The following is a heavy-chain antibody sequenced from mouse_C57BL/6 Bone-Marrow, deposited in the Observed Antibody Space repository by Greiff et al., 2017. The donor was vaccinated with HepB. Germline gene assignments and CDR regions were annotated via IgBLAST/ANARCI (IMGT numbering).Heavy chain of an antibody. J-gene: IGHJ4*01. CDR2: ISNGGGST. Sequence: EVKLEESGGGLVQPGGSLKLSCAASGFTFSDYYMYWVRQTPEKRLEWVAYISNGGGSTYYPDTVKGRFTISRDNAKNTLYLQMSRLKSEDTAMYYCASIYYYGSSDYAMDYWGQGTSVTVSS. V-gene: IGHV5-12*01. CDR3: ASIYYYGSSDYAMDY. CDR1: GFTFSDYY. D-gene: IGHD1-1*01.